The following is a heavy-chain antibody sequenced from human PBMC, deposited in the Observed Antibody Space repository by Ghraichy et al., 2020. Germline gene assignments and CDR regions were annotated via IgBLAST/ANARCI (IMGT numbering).Heavy chain of an antibody. D-gene: IGHD2-8*01. Sequence: SVKVSCKASGGTFSSYAISWVRQAPGQGLEWMGGIIPIFGTANYAQKFQGRVTITTDESTSTAYMELSSLRSEDTAVYYCARGGPYCTNGVCYPNAYYYYGMDVWGQGTTVTVSS. CDR1: GGTFSSYA. V-gene: IGHV1-69*05. CDR2: IIPIFGTA. J-gene: IGHJ6*02. CDR3: ARGGPYCTNGVCYPNAYYYYGMDV.